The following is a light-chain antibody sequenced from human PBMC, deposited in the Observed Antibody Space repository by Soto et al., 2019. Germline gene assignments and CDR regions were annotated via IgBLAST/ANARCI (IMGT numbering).Light chain of an antibody. CDR3: QQYNNWPPWT. CDR1: QNVNSD. Sequence: EMTQSPSTLSASPGERATLSCRASQNVNSDLAWYQQKPGQAPRLLIYGASTRDTGIPARFSGSGSGTEFPLTISSLRSEDFAVSYCQQYNNWPPWTFGQGSKVEIK. CDR2: GAS. V-gene: IGKV3D-15*01. J-gene: IGKJ1*01.